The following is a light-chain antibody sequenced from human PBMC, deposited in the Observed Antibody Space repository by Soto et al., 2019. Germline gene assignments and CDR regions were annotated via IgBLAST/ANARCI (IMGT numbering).Light chain of an antibody. J-gene: IGKJ4*01. Sequence: DIQMTQSPSSVSASVGDRATITCRASQGISSRLAWYQQKPGKAPTLLIYVASSLQSGVTSRFSGSGSGTDFTLTISSLQPEDFATYYCQQANSSPRTFGGGTKVEIK. V-gene: IGKV1-12*01. CDR1: QGISSR. CDR3: QQANSSPRT. CDR2: VAS.